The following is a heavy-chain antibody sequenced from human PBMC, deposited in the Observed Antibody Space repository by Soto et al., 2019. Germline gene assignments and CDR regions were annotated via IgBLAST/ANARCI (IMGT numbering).Heavy chain of an antibody. J-gene: IGHJ4*02. CDR2: IYYSGST. V-gene: IGHV4-59*08. Sequence: PSETLSLTCTFSGGTISSWYWIWIRQPPGKGLEWIGYIYYSGSTNCNPSLKSRVTISVDTSKNQFSLKLSSVTAADTAVYYCARRYGSAIDYWGQGTLVTVSS. CDR1: GGTISSWY. CDR3: ARRYGSAIDY. D-gene: IGHD1-26*01.